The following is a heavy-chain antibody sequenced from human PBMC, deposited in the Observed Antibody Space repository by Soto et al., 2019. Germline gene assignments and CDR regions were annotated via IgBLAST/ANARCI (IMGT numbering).Heavy chain of an antibody. Sequence: SETLSLTCTVSGGSVSSGSYYWSWIRQPPGKGLEWIGYIYYSGSTYYNPSLKSRVTISVDTSKNQFSLKLSSVTAADTAVYYCASDSGYTNWFFDLWGRGTLVTVSS. V-gene: IGHV4-61*01. D-gene: IGHD3-22*01. CDR3: ASDSGYTNWFFDL. CDR1: GGSVSSGSYY. J-gene: IGHJ2*01. CDR2: IYYSGST.